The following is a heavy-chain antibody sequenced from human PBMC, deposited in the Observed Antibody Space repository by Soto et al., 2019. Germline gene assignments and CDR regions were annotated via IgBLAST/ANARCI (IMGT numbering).Heavy chain of an antibody. CDR3: AKSEYNSSWYRVFDY. V-gene: IGHV3-23*01. CDR2: ISGSGGST. Sequence: PWGSLRLSCAASGFTFSSYAMSWVRQAPGKGVEWVSAISGSGGSTYYADSVKGRSTISRDNSKNTLYLQMNSLRAEDTAVYYCAKSEYNSSWYRVFDYWGQGTLVTVSS. CDR1: GFTFSSYA. J-gene: IGHJ4*02. D-gene: IGHD6-13*01.